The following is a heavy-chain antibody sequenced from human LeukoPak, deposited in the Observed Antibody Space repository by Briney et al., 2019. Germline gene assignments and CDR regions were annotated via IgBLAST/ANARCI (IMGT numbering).Heavy chain of an antibody. V-gene: IGHV3-7*01. Sequence: PGGSLRLSCAASGFTFSSYWMSWVRQAPGKGLEWVANIKQDGSEKYYVDSVKGRFTISRDNAKNSLYLQMNSLRAEDTAVYYCASQIPRIYYGSGSYYSFDYWGQGTLVTVSS. CDR1: GFTFSSYW. D-gene: IGHD3-10*01. CDR3: ASQIPRIYYGSGSYYSFDY. CDR2: IKQDGSEK. J-gene: IGHJ4*02.